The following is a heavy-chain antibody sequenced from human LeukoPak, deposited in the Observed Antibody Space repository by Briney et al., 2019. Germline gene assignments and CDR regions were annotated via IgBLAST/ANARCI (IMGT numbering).Heavy chain of an antibody. CDR3: AKDMGYYYDSSGTGTPD. Sequence: GGSLRLSCAASGFTFSSYAMHWVRQAPGKGLEWVSGISWNSGSIGYADSAKGRFTISRDNAKNSLYLQMNSLRAEDTALYYCAKDMGYYYDSSGTGTPDWGQGTLVTVSS. CDR1: GFTFSSYA. V-gene: IGHV3-9*01. D-gene: IGHD3-22*01. CDR2: ISWNSGSI. J-gene: IGHJ4*02.